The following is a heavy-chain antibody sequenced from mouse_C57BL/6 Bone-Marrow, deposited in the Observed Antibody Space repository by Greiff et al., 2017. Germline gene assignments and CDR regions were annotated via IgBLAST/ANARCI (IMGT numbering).Heavy chain of an antibody. CDR3: VRQYYGSYAMDY. CDR1: GFSFNTYA. CDR2: IRSKSNNYAT. J-gene: IGHJ4*01. V-gene: IGHV10-1*01. D-gene: IGHD1-1*01. Sequence: EVQLVESGGGLVQPKGSLKLSCAASGFSFNTYAMNWVRQAPGKGLEWVARIRSKSNNYATYYADSVKDRFTISRDDSESMLYLQMNNLKTEDTAMYYCVRQYYGSYAMDYWGQGTSVTVSS.